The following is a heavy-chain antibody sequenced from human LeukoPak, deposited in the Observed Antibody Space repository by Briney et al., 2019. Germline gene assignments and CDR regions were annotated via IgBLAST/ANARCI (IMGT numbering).Heavy chain of an antibody. CDR1: GGSVSGVY. D-gene: IGHD3-16*01. CDR3: AGRRGGWGEGEFDY. Sequence: SETLSLTCTVSGGSVSGVYWNWIRQPPRKGLEWLGYIHTGGSTSFNASLRSRLTFSIDTSKNQVSLRLSYVTATDTAVYYCAGRRGGWGEGEFDYWGQGTPVTVST. J-gene: IGHJ4*02. CDR2: IHTGGST. V-gene: IGHV4-4*09.